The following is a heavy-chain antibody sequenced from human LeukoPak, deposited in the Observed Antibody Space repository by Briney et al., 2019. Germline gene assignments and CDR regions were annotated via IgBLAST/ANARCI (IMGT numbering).Heavy chain of an antibody. D-gene: IGHD3-3*01. Sequence: SETLSLTCAVYGGSFSGYYWSWIRQPPGKGLEWIGEINHSGSTNYNPSLKSRVTISVDTSKNQFSLKLSSVTAADTAVYYCARRHYDFWSGSSGSYGMDVWGQGTTVTVSS. CDR2: INHSGST. CDR3: ARRHYDFWSGSSGSYGMDV. CDR1: GGSFSGYY. J-gene: IGHJ6*02. V-gene: IGHV4-34*01.